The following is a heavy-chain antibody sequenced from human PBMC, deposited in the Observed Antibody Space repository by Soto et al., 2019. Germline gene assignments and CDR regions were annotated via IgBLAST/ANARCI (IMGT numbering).Heavy chain of an antibody. CDR3: APGRYCSFTNCQGFDP. CDR1: GFTFSSFW. Sequence: EVQLVESGGGLVQPGGSLRLSCAASGFTFSSFWMHWVRQAPGKGLVWVSRINSDGSYTSYADSVKGRFTISRDNAKNTLYLQMNSLRAEDTAVYYCAPGRYCSFTNCQGFDPWGQGTLVTVSS. D-gene: IGHD2-2*01. V-gene: IGHV3-74*01. J-gene: IGHJ5*02. CDR2: INSDGSYT.